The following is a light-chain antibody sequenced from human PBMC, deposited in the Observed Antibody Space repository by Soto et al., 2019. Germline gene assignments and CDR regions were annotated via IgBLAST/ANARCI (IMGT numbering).Light chain of an antibody. CDR3: QHYYRLPPT. V-gene: IGKV3-20*01. CDR1: QNIITY. J-gene: IGKJ2*01. CDR2: GAS. Sequence: DSVLTQSPGTLALSPGERATLSCRASQNIITYLAWYQKKPGQPPRLLICGASTRATGVPDRLSGSGSGADFTLTINRREPEDFAVYFCQHYYRLPPTYGQGTKLEV.